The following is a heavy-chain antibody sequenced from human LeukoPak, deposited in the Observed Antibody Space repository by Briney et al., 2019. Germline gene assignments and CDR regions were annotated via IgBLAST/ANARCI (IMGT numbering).Heavy chain of an antibody. Sequence: SETLSLTCAVYGGSFSGYYWSWIRQPPGKGLEWIGEINHSGSTNYNPSLKSRVTISVDTSKNQFSLKLSSVTAADTAVYYCARGSTAGLLWFGELSVLFDYWGQGTLVTVSS. J-gene: IGHJ4*02. D-gene: IGHD3-10*01. CDR1: GGSFSGYY. V-gene: IGHV4-34*01. CDR2: INHSGST. CDR3: ARGSTAGLLWFGELSVLFDY.